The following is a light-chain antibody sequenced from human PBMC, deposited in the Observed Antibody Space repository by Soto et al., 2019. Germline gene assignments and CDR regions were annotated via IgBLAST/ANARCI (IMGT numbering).Light chain of an antibody. J-gene: IGKJ1*01. CDR3: QQYYNWPRT. V-gene: IGKV3-15*01. Sequence: EIVMTQSPATLSVSPGERATLSCRASQGVSSKLAWFQQKPGQAPSLLIYGASTRAAGLPARFSGSGSGTEFTLTISSLQSEDFAVYYCQQYYNWPRTFGQGTKVEMK. CDR2: GAS. CDR1: QGVSSK.